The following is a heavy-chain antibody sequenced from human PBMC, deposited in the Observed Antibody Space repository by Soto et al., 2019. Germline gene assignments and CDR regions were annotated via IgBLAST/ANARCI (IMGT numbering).Heavy chain of an antibody. J-gene: IGHJ5*02. CDR3: ARGPGILNP. CDR2: INHSGST. D-gene: IGHD3-9*01. V-gene: IGHV4-34*01. Sequence: SSETLSLTCAVYGGSFSGYYWTWIRQPPGTGLEWIGEINHSGSTNYNPSLKSRVTISVDTSKNQFSLKLNSVTPDDSAVYYCARGPGILNPWGQGILVTVSS. CDR1: GGSFSGYY.